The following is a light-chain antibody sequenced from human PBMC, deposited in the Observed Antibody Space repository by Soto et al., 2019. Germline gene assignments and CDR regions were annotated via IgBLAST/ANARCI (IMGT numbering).Light chain of an antibody. V-gene: IGLV3-21*02. CDR3: QVWDNNYDHYV. CDR2: DDG. CDR1: NIGGKS. J-gene: IGLJ1*01. Sequence: SYELTQPPSVSVAPGQTARITCGGNNIGGKSLHWYQQKPGQAPVLVVYDDGDQPSGIPERFSGSNSGNTATLTISRVEARDEADYYCQVWDNNYDHYVFGTGTKVTV.